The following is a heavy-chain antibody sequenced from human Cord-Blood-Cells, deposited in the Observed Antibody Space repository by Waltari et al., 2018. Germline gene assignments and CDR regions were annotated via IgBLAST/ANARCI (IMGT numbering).Heavy chain of an antibody. V-gene: IGHV4-59*01. D-gene: IGHD3-3*01. CDR3: ARSEADFWSCYKYFQR. J-gene: IGHJ1*01. CDR1: GGSISSYY. CDR2: IYYSGST. Sequence: QVPLQESGPGLVKPSEPLSLTCTGSGGSISSYYWSWIRQPPGNGLEWFGYIYYSGSTNYNPSLKCRVTISVDTSTNQFSLKLSSVTAANTAVYYCARSEADFWSCYKYFQRWGQGTLVTVSS.